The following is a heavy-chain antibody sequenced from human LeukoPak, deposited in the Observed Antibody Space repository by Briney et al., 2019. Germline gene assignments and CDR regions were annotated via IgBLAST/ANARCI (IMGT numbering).Heavy chain of an antibody. CDR2: IYYSGST. CDR3: ARYRRGHSGYHTTYYLDY. J-gene: IGHJ4*02. V-gene: IGHV4-30-4*08. Sequence: PSETLSLTCTVSGGSISSGDYYWSWIRQPPGKGLEWIGYIYYSGSTYYNPSLKSRVTISVDTSKNQFSLKLSSVTAADTAVYYCARYRRGHSGYHTTYYLDYWGQGTLVTVSS. CDR1: GGSISSGDYY. D-gene: IGHD5-12*01.